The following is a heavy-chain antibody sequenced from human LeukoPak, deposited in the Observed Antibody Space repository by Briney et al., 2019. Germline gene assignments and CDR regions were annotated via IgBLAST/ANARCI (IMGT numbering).Heavy chain of an antibody. Sequence: ASVKVSCKASGYTFTAYYIHWVRQAPGQGLEWMGWISPNSGGTNYAQKFQGRVTMTRDTSISTAYMELSRLSSDDTAVYYCARDIRYSSNLFDYWGQGTLVTVSS. J-gene: IGHJ4*02. CDR3: ARDIRYSSNLFDY. CDR2: ISPNSGGT. V-gene: IGHV1-2*02. D-gene: IGHD6-13*01. CDR1: GYTFTAYY.